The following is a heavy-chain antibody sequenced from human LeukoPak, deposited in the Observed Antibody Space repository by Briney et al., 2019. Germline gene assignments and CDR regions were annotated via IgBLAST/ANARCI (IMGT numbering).Heavy chain of an antibody. V-gene: IGHV3-23*01. J-gene: IGHJ4*02. CDR2: ISGSGGST. CDR1: GFTFSSYG. Sequence: GGSLRLSCAASGFTFSSYGMTWVRQAPGKGLEWVSGISGSGGSTYYADSVQGRFTISRDNSKNTLYLQMNSLRAEDTAVYYCAVAYSSNGYYPVDYWGQGTLVTVSS. CDR3: AVAYSSNGYYPVDY. D-gene: IGHD3-22*01.